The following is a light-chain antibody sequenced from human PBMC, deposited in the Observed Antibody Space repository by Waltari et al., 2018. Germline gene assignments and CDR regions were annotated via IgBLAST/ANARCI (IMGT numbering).Light chain of an antibody. CDR2: DVN. Sequence: QSALTQPASVSGSPGQSLTISCAGSSSALGTYAFVTWYQQLPGTVPTLILFDVNKRPSGISARFSGSKSGNTASLTISGLLPEDEADYFCLSYTTSYTWLFGGGTRVTVL. CDR3: LSYTTSYTWL. V-gene: IGLV2-14*03. CDR1: SSALGTYAF. J-gene: IGLJ3*02.